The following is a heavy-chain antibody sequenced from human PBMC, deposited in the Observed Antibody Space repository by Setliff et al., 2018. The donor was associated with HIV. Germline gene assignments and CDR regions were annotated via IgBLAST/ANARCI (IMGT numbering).Heavy chain of an antibody. CDR1: GGSMRGGDYY. D-gene: IGHD2-21*01. J-gene: IGHJ3*02. V-gene: IGHV4-30-4*01. Sequence: PSETLSLTCTVSGGSMRGGDYYWTWLRQPPGKGLEWIGYKYYSGSTFYNSSLWSRLTISLDTSKNQFSLQLNSVTAADTAVYYCARGVWPRTFDIWGQGTMVTVSS. CDR2: KYYSGST. CDR3: ARGVWPRTFDI.